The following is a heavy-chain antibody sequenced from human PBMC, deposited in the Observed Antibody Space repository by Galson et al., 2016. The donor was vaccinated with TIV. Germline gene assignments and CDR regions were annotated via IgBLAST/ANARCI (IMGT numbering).Heavy chain of an antibody. CDR1: GFIFSAYS. Sequence: SLRLSCAASGFIFSAYSMHWVRQAPGKGLDWVAILSYDADNEYYADSVKGRFTISRDNSKNTLYLQMNSLRAEDTAVYYCARDGHGFWSGGANNLDFWGRGTLVTVSS. CDR2: LSYDADNE. J-gene: IGHJ4*02. V-gene: IGHV3-30*04. CDR3: ARDGHGFWSGGANNLDF. D-gene: IGHD3-3*01.